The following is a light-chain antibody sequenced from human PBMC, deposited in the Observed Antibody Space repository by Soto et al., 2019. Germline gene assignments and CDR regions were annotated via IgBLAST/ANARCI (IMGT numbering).Light chain of an antibody. Sequence: EIVLTQSPGTPSLSPGERATLSCRASQSVSSIYLAWYQQKSGQAPRLLIYCASSRPTGIPDRFSGSGSGTAITLTISRLEPEDFAVYYCQHYGSSALTFGGGTKVEIK. CDR3: QHYGSSALT. CDR1: QSVSSIY. CDR2: CAS. J-gene: IGKJ4*01. V-gene: IGKV3-20*01.